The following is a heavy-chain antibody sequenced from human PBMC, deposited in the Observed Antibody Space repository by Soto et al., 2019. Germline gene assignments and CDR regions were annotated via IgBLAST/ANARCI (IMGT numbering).Heavy chain of an antibody. Sequence: SETLSLTCTVSGGSISSYYWSWIRQPPGKGLEWIGYIYYSGSTNYNPSLKSRVTISVDTSKNQFSLKLSSVTAADTAVYYCARHRGESDSSGYYFDYWGQGTLVTVSS. CDR3: ARHRGESDSSGYYFDY. V-gene: IGHV4-59*08. J-gene: IGHJ4*02. D-gene: IGHD3-22*01. CDR2: IYYSGST. CDR1: GGSISSYY.